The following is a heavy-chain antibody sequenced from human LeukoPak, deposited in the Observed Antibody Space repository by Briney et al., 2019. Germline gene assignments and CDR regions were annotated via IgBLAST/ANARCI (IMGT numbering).Heavy chain of an antibody. D-gene: IGHD1-1*01. CDR2: ISSSSSYI. V-gene: IGHV3-21*04. CDR3: AGNQPSDGTG. J-gene: IGHJ4*02. CDR1: GFTFSSYS. Sequence: GGSLRLSCAASGFTFSSYSMNWVRQAPGKGLEWVSSISSSSSYIYYADSVKGRFTISRDNAKNSLYLQMNSLRAEDTAVYYCAGNQPSDGTGGGQGTLATVSS.